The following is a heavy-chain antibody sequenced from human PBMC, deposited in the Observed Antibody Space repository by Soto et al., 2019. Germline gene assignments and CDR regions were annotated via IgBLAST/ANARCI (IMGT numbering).Heavy chain of an antibody. CDR2: ISYDGGNK. V-gene: IGHV3-30-3*01. J-gene: IGHJ4*02. Sequence: PGGSLRLSCAASGFTFSSYAMHWVRQAPGKGLEWLAVISYDGGNKYYADSVKGRFTISRDNSKNTLYLQMNSLRAEDTAIYYCARDTGGGTFDYWGQGTLVTVSS. D-gene: IGHD2-15*01. CDR3: ARDTGGGTFDY. CDR1: GFTFSSYA.